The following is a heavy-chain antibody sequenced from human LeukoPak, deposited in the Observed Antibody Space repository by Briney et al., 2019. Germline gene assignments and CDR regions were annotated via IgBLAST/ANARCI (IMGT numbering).Heavy chain of an antibody. Sequence: GGSLRLSCAASGFTFSHYGMNWVRHTPGKGLEWVSGIRSNGITTYYADSVKGRFTTSRDNSKNTVYLQMNSLRAEDTAVYYCAKDDRWLQFCCWGQGTLVTVSA. J-gene: IGHJ4*02. V-gene: IGHV3-23*01. CDR1: GFTFSHYG. CDR2: IRSNGITT. D-gene: IGHD5-24*01. CDR3: AKDDRWLQFCC.